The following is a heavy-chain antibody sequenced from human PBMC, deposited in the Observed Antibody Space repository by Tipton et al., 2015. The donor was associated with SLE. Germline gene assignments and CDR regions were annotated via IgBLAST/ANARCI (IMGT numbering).Heavy chain of an antibody. CDR1: GFTFSSYA. CDR3: ARGLGGMIVVDYGMDV. Sequence: GSLRLSCSASGFTFSSYAMHWVRQAPGKGLEYVSAISSNGGSTYYADSVKGRFTISRDNSKNTLYLQMNSLRAEDTAVYYCARGLGGMIVVDYGMDVWGQGTTVTVSS. J-gene: IGHJ6*02. V-gene: IGHV3-64*04. CDR2: ISSNGGST. D-gene: IGHD3-22*01.